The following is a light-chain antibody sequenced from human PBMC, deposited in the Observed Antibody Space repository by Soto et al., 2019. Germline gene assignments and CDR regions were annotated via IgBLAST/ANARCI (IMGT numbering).Light chain of an antibody. J-gene: IGLJ1*01. V-gene: IGLV2-14*01. CDR3: QSYDNRLSGYV. CDR1: SSDVGGYNY. Sequence: QSALTQPASVSGSPGQSITISCTGTSSDVGGYNYVSWYQQHPGKATKLLIYGNTNRPSGVPDRFSASTSATSASRAITGLQAEDEGDYYCQSYDNRLSGYVFGTGTKLTVL. CDR2: GNT.